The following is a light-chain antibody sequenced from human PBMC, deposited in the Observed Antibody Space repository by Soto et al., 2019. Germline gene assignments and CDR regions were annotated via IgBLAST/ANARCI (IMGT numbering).Light chain of an antibody. Sequence: EIVMTQSPATLSVSPGESATLSCRASQSVSSDLAWYQQKPGQAPRLLIYYTSTRAAGFPARFSGSGSGTDFTLTISSLQSEDFAVYYCQQYDNWPWTFGQGTKVDIK. J-gene: IGKJ1*01. V-gene: IGKV3-15*01. CDR3: QQYDNWPWT. CDR2: YTS. CDR1: QSVSSD.